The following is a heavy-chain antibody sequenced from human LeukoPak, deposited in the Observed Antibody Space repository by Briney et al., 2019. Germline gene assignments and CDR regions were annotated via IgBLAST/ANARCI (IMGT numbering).Heavy chain of an antibody. J-gene: IGHJ4*02. CDR3: AKTTTGYSSGRYPGWPVDY. Sequence: GGSLRLSCAASGFTFSSYAMYWVRQAPGKGLEWVSVIFGSGISTHYADSVKGRFTISRDNSKNTVYLQMNSLRAEDTALYYCAKTTTGYSSGRYPGWPVDYWGQGTLVTVSS. V-gene: IGHV3-23*01. D-gene: IGHD6-19*01. CDR1: GFTFSSYA. CDR2: IFGSGIST.